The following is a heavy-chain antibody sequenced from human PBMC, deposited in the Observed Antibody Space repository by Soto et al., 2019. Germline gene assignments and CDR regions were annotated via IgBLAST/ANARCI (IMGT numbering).Heavy chain of an antibody. V-gene: IGHV3-30-3*01. D-gene: IGHD1-1*01. J-gene: IGHJ4*02. Sequence: QVQLVESGGGVVQPGRSLRLSCAASGFTFSSYAMHWVRQSPGKGLEWVAVISYDGSNKYYADSVKGRFTISRDNSKNRLSLQMNSLRTEDTAVYYCASSFVERTSRAFDYWGQGTLVTVSS. CDR2: ISYDGSNK. CDR3: ASSFVERTSRAFDY. CDR1: GFTFSSYA.